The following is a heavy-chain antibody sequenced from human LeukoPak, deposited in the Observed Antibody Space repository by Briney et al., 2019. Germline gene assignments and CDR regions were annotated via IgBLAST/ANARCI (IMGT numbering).Heavy chain of an antibody. CDR2: IRDSGDST. J-gene: IGHJ4*02. Sequence: GGSLRLSCAVSGFTFNTYAMTWVRQAPGKGLEWVSAIRDSGDSTYYADSVKGRFTISRDNSKNTLYLQMNSLRAEDTAVYYCAKGYSYGYNPGYFDYWGQGTLVTVSS. CDR1: GFTFNTYA. V-gene: IGHV3-23*01. D-gene: IGHD5-18*01. CDR3: AKGYSYGYNPGYFDY.